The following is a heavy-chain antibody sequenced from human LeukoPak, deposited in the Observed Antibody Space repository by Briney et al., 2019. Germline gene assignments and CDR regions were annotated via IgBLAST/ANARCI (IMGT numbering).Heavy chain of an antibody. J-gene: IGHJ3*02. Sequence: PGGSLRLSCAASGFTVSGNYMSGVRQAPGKGLEWVSVSSSSGKTNYADSVKGRFTISRDNSKNMLYLQMNSLRVEDTAVYYCARDSREGYKHDAFDIWGQGTTVTVSS. D-gene: IGHD5-24*01. CDR1: GFTVSGNY. CDR2: SSSSGKT. CDR3: ARDSREGYKHDAFDI. V-gene: IGHV3-53*01.